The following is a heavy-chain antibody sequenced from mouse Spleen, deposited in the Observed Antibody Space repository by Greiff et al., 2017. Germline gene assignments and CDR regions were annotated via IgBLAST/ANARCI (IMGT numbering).Heavy chain of an antibody. CDR1: GYSITSGYY. D-gene: IGHD1-2*01. CDR2: ISYDGSN. V-gene: IGHV3-6*01. Sequence: EVKLMESGPGLVKPSQSLSLTCSVTGYSITSGYYWNWIRQFPGNKLEWMGYISYDGSNNYNPSLKNRISITRDTSKNQFFLKLNSVTTEDTATYYCAPTTADYAMDYWGQGTSVTVSS. J-gene: IGHJ4*01. CDR3: APTTADYAMDY.